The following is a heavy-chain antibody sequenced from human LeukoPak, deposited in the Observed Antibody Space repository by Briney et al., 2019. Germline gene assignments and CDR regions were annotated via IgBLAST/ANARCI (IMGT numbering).Heavy chain of an antibody. CDR3: ERGLGYSYGYSDY. V-gene: IGHV4-34*01. CDR2: INHSGST. CDR1: GGSFCGYY. Sequence: PSETLSLTCAVYGGSFCGYYWSWIRQPPGKGLEWIGEINHSGSTNYNPSLTSRVTISLDTSKNQFSLKLSSVTAADTAVYYCERGLGYSYGYSDYWGQGTLVTVSS. D-gene: IGHD5-18*01. J-gene: IGHJ4*02.